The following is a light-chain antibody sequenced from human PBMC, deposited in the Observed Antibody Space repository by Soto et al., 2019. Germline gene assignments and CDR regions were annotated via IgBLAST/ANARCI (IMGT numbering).Light chain of an antibody. J-gene: IGLJ2*01. CDR1: SSDVGGYNY. Sequence: QSVLTQPASVSGSPGQSITISCTGTSSDVGGYNYVSWYQQHPGKAPKLMIYDVNNRPSGDSNRFSGSKSGNTASLTISGLQAEDEADYYCASYSSTSTVVFGGGTKLTVL. V-gene: IGLV2-14*01. CDR2: DVN. CDR3: ASYSSTSTVV.